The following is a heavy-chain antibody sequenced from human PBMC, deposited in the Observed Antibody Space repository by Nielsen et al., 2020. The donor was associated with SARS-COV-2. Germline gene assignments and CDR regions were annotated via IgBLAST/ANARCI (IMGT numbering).Heavy chain of an antibody. V-gene: IGHV3-13*04. CDR1: GFTFSSHD. D-gene: IGHD4-17*01. CDR2: IGTTGDT. J-gene: IGHJ3*01. Sequence: GESLKISCAASGFTFSSHDMHWVRQAPGKGLEWVSYIGTTGDTYYSDSVKGRFTISRDNGKNSVYLQMNTLRAGDTGVYFCARAGDGDHTDAFDFWGQETMVAVSS. CDR3: ARAGDGDHTDAFDF.